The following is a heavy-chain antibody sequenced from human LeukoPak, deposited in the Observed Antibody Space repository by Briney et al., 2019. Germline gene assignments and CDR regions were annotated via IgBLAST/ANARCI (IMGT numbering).Heavy chain of an antibody. CDR2: INTSGATT. J-gene: IGHJ4*02. D-gene: IGHD3-10*01. CDR1: GFTFTSYG. V-gene: IGHV3-23*01. CDR3: AKDPSYYGSTSNNDY. Sequence: GGSLRLSCAASGFTFTSYGMSWVRQAPGKGLEWVSTINTSGATTYYADSVKGRFTISRDNSKNTLYLQMNSLRAEDTAVYYCAKDPSYYGSTSNNDYWGQGTLVTVSS.